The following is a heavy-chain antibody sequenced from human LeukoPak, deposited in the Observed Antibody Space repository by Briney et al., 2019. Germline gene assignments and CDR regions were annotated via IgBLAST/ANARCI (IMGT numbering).Heavy chain of an antibody. D-gene: IGHD3-16*01. J-gene: IGHJ4*02. CDR1: GGSISSSNW. Sequence: PSETLSLTCAVSGGSISSSNWWSWVRQPQGKGLEWIGEIYHSGSTDYNPSLKSRVTILVDKSRNQFSLDVNSVTAADTAVYYCARDGGYDYFDSWGQGTLVTVSS. CDR3: ARDGGYDYFDS. V-gene: IGHV4-4*02. CDR2: IYHSGST.